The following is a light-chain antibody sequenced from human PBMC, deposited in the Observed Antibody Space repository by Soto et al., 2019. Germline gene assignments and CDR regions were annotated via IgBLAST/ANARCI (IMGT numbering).Light chain of an antibody. Sequence: EIVMTQSPATLSVSPGERATLSCRASQSVNSNLAWYRQKPGQAPRLLISDASTRATGVPARFSGSGSGTEFTLTISSLQSEDSGIHYCQQYNFWPTLTFGGGTKVEIK. J-gene: IGKJ4*01. CDR2: DAS. V-gene: IGKV3-15*01. CDR3: QQYNFWPTLT. CDR1: QSVNSN.